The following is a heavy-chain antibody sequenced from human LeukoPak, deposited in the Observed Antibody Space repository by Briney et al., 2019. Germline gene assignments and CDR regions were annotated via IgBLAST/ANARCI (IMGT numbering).Heavy chain of an antibody. V-gene: IGHV3-7*01. CDR3: VRDSNYYENSGGRNVYYDALDI. CDR1: GFSFSTFW. J-gene: IGHJ3*02. CDR2: IKADGTVK. Sequence: GGSLRLSCEASGFSFSTFWMTWVRQPPGKGLEWVANIKADGTVKHSLDSMEGRFTISRDNARSSLYLQMNSLRAEDTAVYYCVRDSNYYENSGGRNVYYDALDIWGHGTMVTVSS. D-gene: IGHD2-21*01.